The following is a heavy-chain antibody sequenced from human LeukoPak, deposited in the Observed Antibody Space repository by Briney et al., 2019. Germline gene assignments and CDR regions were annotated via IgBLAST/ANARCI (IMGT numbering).Heavy chain of an antibody. J-gene: IGHJ5*02. CDR1: GAAINRYY. Sequence: SETLALTGTAAGAAINRYYGSWIRQTQEKGLEWIGYIYYSGSTNYNPSLKSRVTISVDTSKNQFSLKLSSVTAADTAVYYCAREDQLLTEWFDPWGQGTLVTVSS. D-gene: IGHD2-2*01. CDR3: AREDQLLTEWFDP. V-gene: IGHV4-59*01. CDR2: IYYSGST.